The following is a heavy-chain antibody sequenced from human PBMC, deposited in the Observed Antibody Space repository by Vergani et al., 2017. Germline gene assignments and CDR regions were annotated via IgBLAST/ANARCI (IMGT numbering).Heavy chain of an antibody. CDR1: GFTFSSYA. CDR2: ISGSCGST. D-gene: IGHD3-3*01. V-gene: IGHV3-23*01. CDR3: AKVPQYDFWSGYYHNMDF. J-gene: IGHJ6*03. Sequence: EVQLLESGGGLVQPGGSLRLSCAASGFTFSSYAMSWVRQAPGKGLEWVSAISGSCGSTYYADSVKGRFTISRDNSTNTLYLQMNSLRAEDTAVYYCAKVPQYDFWSGYYHNMDFWGKGTTVTVSS.